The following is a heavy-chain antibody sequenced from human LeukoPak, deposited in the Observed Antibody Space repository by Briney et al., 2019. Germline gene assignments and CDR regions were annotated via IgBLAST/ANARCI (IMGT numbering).Heavy chain of an antibody. Sequence: ETLSLTCAVSGGSISSSNWWSWVRQAPGKGLEWVAAISGTGGSTYYADSVKGRFTISRDNSKNTLSLQMNSLRAEDTALYYCARGYSRAAFDIWGQGTVVAVSS. V-gene: IGHV3-23*01. D-gene: IGHD2-15*01. CDR3: ARGYSRAAFDI. J-gene: IGHJ3*02. CDR2: ISGTGGST. CDR1: GGSISSSN.